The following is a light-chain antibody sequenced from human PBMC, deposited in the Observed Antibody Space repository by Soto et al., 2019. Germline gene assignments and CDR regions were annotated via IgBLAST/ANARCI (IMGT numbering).Light chain of an antibody. J-gene: IGLJ2*01. CDR1: SSDFGGYDY. CDR2: DVS. CDR3: CSYAGYYTLV. Sequence: QSVLTQPRSVSGSPGQSVTISCTGSSSDFGGYDYVSWYQQHPGKAPKLIIYDVSKRPSGVPDRFSGSKSGNTASLTISGLQAEDEADYHCCSYAGYYTLVFGGGTKVTVL. V-gene: IGLV2-11*01.